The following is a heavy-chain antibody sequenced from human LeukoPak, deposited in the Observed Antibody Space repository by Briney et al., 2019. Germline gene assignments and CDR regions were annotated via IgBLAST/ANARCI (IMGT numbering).Heavy chain of an antibody. D-gene: IGHD6-19*01. CDR2: ISNSGST. CDR1: GGSISSDY. Sequence: PSETLSLTCTVSGGSISSDYWSWIRQPPGKGLEWIGYISNSGSTNYNPSLRSRVTISVDTSKNQFSLKLSSVTAADTAVYYCATNDIAVRDYYYYYYMDVWGKGTTVTVSS. CDR3: ATNDIAVRDYYYYYYMDV. V-gene: IGHV4-59*08. J-gene: IGHJ6*03.